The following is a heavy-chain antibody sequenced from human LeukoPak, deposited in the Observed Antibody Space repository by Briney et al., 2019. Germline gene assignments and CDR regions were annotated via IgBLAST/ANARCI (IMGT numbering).Heavy chain of an antibody. CDR3: ARGQVVAAAGTPPHFDY. Sequence: SETLSLTCTVSGGSISSYYWSWIRQPPGKGLEWIGYIYYSGSTNYNPSLKSRVTISVDTSKNQFSLKLSSVTAADTAVYYCARGQVVAAAGTPPHFDYWGQGTLVTVSS. V-gene: IGHV4-59*12. CDR1: GGSISSYY. D-gene: IGHD6-13*01. CDR2: IYYSGST. J-gene: IGHJ4*02.